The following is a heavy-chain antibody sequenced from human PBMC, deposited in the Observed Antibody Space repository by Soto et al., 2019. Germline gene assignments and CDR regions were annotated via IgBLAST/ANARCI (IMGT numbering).Heavy chain of an antibody. V-gene: IGHV5-10-1*01. D-gene: IGHD3-3*01. J-gene: IGHJ6*02. Sequence: GESLKISCKGSGYGFTSYWISWVRQMPGKGLEWMGRIDPSDSYTNYSPSFRGHVTISADKSISTAYLQWSSLKASDTAMYYCARQGSLEFPAPYYYYGMDVWGQGTTVTVSS. CDR2: IDPSDSYT. CDR1: GYGFTSYW. CDR3: ARQGSLEFPAPYYYYGMDV.